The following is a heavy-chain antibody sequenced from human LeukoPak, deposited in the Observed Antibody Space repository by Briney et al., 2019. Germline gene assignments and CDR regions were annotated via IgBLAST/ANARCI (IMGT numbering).Heavy chain of an antibody. CDR2: IYYTGST. V-gene: IGHV4-39*07. CDR1: GGSISSSSYY. CDR3: ARHAQTSGGS. Sequence: SETLSLTCTVSGGSISSSSYYWAWIRQPPGKGLEWIGSIYYTGSTYYNPSLKSRVTISVDTSKNQFSLKLSSVTAADTAVYYCARHAQTSGGSWGQGTLVTVSS. D-gene: IGHD2-15*01. J-gene: IGHJ4*02.